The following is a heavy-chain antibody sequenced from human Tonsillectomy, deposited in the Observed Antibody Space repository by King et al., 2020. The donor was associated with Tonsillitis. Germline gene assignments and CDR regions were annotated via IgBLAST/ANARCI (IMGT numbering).Heavy chain of an antibody. CDR2: ISSSSSII. J-gene: IGHJ2*01. CDR3: AGDGYFDYAPDDYWYFDL. CDR1: GFTFSTYS. D-gene: IGHD3-9*01. Sequence: VQLVESGGVLVQPGGSLRLSCAASGFTFSTYSMNWVRQAPGKGLEWVSYISSSSSIIYYADSVKGRFSISRDNAKNSLYLQMNSLRDEDTAVYYCAGDGYFDYAPDDYWYFDLWGRGTLVSVSS. V-gene: IGHV3-48*02.